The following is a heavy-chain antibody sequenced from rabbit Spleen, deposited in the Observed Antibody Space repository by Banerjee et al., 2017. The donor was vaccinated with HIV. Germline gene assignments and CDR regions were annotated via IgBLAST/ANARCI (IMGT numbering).Heavy chain of an antibody. D-gene: IGHD2-1*01. J-gene: IGHJ4*01. CDR3: ARGSAAMTMVITGYYFNL. Sequence: QLTENGGGLVQPGGSLTLSCKASGIDFTKYYITWVRQAPGKGLEWIGIIYAAKGSTDYASWVNGRFTISSDNAQSTVDLKMTSLTAADTATYFCARGSAAMTMVITGYYFNLWGQGTLVTVS. V-gene: IGHV1S7*01. CDR2: IYAAKGST. CDR1: GIDFTKYY.